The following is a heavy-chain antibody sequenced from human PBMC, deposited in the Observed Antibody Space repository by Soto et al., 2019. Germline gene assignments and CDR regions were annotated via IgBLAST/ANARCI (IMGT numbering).Heavy chain of an antibody. V-gene: IGHV3-30*18. CDR1: GFTFSSYG. CDR3: AKALGGY. CDR2: ISYDGSNK. Sequence: VQLVESGGGVVQPGRSLRLSCAASGFTFSSYGMHWVRQAPGKGLEWVAGISYDGSNKDYADSVKGRFTISRDNSKNTLYLQMNSLRAEDTAVYYCAKALGGYWGQGALVTVSS. J-gene: IGHJ4*02. D-gene: IGHD3-16*01.